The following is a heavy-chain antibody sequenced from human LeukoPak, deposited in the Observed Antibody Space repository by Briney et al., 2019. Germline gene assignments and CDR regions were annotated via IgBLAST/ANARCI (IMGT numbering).Heavy chain of an antibody. D-gene: IGHD1-26*01. Sequence: PSETLSLTCTVSGGSISSYYWSWIRQPPGKGLEWIGEIYHSGSTNYNPSLKSRVTISVDKSKNQFSLKLSSVTAADTAVYYCARDLGDSGSYYRAFDIWGQGTMVTVSS. CDR3: ARDLGDSGSYYRAFDI. V-gene: IGHV4-59*12. CDR2: IYHSGST. CDR1: GGSISSYY. J-gene: IGHJ3*02.